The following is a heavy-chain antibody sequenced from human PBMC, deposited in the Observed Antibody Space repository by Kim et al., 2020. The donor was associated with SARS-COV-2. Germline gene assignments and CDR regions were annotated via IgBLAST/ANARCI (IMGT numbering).Heavy chain of an antibody. D-gene: IGHD2-21*02. CDR3: ARLNSGDRTNAYYYYGMDV. Sequence: GGSLRLSCAASGFTFSSYSMNWVRQAPGKGLEWVSYISSSSSTIYYADSVKGRFTISRDNAKNSLYLQMNSLRDEDTAVYYCARLNSGDRTNAYYYYGMDVWGQGTTVTVSS. J-gene: IGHJ6*02. V-gene: IGHV3-48*02. CDR1: GFTFSSYS. CDR2: ISSSSSTI.